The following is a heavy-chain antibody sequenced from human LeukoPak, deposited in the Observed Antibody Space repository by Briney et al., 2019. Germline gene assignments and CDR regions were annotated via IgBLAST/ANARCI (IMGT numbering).Heavy chain of an antibody. V-gene: IGHV3-74*01. CDR2: IKSDESST. Sequence: PGGSRRLSCAASGFTFSRSWMHWVRQAPGEGLVWVSRIKSDESSTTYADSVKGRFTISRDNAKNTVYLQMNSLRVEDTAVYYCARDGEAASGYASGGFDSWGQGTLVTVSS. D-gene: IGHD5-12*01. CDR1: GFTFSRSW. J-gene: IGHJ4*02. CDR3: ARDGEAASGYASGGFDS.